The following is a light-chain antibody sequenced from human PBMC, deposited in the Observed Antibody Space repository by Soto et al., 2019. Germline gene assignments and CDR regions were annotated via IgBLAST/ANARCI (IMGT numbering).Light chain of an antibody. CDR3: LLSYRDDRAGV. CDR2: DTS. V-gene: IGLV7-46*01. J-gene: IGLJ3*02. Sequence: QPVVTQESSLTVSPGGTVTLTCGSSTGAVTSGHYPYWFQQKAGQGPRTLIYDTSNRQSWTPARFSGSLLGGKAALTLSGAQPEDEADYYCLLSYRDDRAGVFGGGTKLTVL. CDR1: TGAVTSGHY.